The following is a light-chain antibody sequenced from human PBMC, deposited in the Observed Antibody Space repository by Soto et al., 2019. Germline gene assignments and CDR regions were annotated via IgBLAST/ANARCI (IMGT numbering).Light chain of an antibody. Sequence: QTVVTQEPSFSVSPGRTVTLTCGLSSGSVSTSYYPSWYQQTPGQAPRTLIHSTNTRSSGVPDRFSGSILGNKAALTITGAQSDDESDYYCVLYMGSGIWVFGGGTKLTVL. CDR2: STN. J-gene: IGLJ3*02. CDR3: VLYMGSGIWV. CDR1: SGSVSTSYY. V-gene: IGLV8-61*01.